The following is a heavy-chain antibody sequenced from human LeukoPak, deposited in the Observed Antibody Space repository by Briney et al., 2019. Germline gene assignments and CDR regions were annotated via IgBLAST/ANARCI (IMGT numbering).Heavy chain of an antibody. CDR2: IYYSGST. J-gene: IGHJ3*02. CDR1: GGSISTYC. D-gene: IGHD6-13*01. CDR3: ARGGSSSWYGGVAFDI. Sequence: SETLSLTCTVSGGSISTYCWSWIRQPPGKGLEWIGYIYYSGSTNYNPSLKSRVTISVDTSKNQFSLKLSSVTAADTAVYYCARGGSSSWYGGVAFDIWGQGTMVTVSS. V-gene: IGHV4-59*01.